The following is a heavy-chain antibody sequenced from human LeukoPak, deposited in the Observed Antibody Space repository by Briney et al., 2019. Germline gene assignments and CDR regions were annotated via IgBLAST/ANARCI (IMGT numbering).Heavy chain of an antibody. V-gene: IGHV3-48*02. Sequence: GGSLRLSCAGSELSVSTNYMNWVRQAPGKGLEWVSYISSSSSTIYYADSVKGRFTISRDNAKNSLYLQMNSLRDEDTAVYYCASKNVAFDYWGQGTLVTVSS. J-gene: IGHJ4*02. CDR1: ELSVSTNY. CDR2: ISSSSSTI. D-gene: IGHD2-15*01. CDR3: ASKNVAFDY.